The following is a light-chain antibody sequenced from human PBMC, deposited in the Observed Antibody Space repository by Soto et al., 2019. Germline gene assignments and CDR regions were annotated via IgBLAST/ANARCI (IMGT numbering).Light chain of an antibody. CDR2: DVS. Sequence: QSALTQPRSVSGSPGQSVTISCTGTSSDVGGYNYVSWYQQHPGKAPKLMIYDVSGRPSGVPARFSGSKSGNTASLSISGLQAEDEADYYCCSYGDRYYVFGTGTKVTVL. CDR3: CSYGDRYYV. CDR1: SSDVGGYNY. V-gene: IGLV2-11*01. J-gene: IGLJ1*01.